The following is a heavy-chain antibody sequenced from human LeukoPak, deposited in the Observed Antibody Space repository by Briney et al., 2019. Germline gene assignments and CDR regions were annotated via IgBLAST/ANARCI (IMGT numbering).Heavy chain of an antibody. J-gene: IGHJ4*02. Sequence: PSETLSLTCAVYGGSFSGYYWSWIRQPPGKGLEWIGEINHGGSTNYNPSLKSRVTISVDTSKNQFSLKLSSVTAADTAVYYCARGGPMTTVTTSFDYWGQGTLVTVSS. V-gene: IGHV4-34*01. CDR2: INHGGST. CDR3: ARGGPMTTVTTSFDY. CDR1: GGSFSGYY. D-gene: IGHD4-17*01.